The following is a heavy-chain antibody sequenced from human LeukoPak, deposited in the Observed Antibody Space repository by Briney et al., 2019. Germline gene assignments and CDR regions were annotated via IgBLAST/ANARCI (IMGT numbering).Heavy chain of an antibody. D-gene: IGHD3-10*01. CDR1: GFTFSSYG. J-gene: IGHJ4*02. Sequence: GGSLRLTCAASGFTFSSYGMSWVRQAPGKGLEWVSAISGSGGSTYYADSVKGRFTISRDNSKNALYLQMNSLRAEDTAVYYCAKDLHYGSADYWGQGTLVTVSS. CDR2: ISGSGGST. CDR3: AKDLHYGSADY. V-gene: IGHV3-23*01.